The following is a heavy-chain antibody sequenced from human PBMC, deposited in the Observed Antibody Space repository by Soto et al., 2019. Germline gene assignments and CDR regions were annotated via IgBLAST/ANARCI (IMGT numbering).Heavy chain of an antibody. J-gene: IGHJ6*02. CDR3: ARDYNHDFWSGYSSYYYGMDV. CDR1: GGTFSSYA. CDR2: IIPIFGKA. V-gene: IGHV1-69*13. D-gene: IGHD3-3*01. Sequence: GASVKVSCKASGGTFSSYAISWVRQAPGQGLEWMGGIIPIFGKANYAQKCQGRVTITADESTSTAYMELSSLRSEDTAVYYCARDYNHDFWSGYSSYYYGMDVGGQGTTVTVSS.